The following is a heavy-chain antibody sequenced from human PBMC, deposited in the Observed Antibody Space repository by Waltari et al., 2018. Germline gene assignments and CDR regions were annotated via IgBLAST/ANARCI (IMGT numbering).Heavy chain of an antibody. CDR1: GFTFSRSW. CDR2: INNDGSST. V-gene: IGHV3-74*03. D-gene: IGHD2-15*01. Sequence: EVQLVESGGGLVQPGGSLRLSCAAYGFTFSRSWIHWVRQFPGKGLMWVSRINNDGSSTVYADSVKGRFTISRDDAKNTVSLQMNNLSPEDTALYYCARAGLLGAFDVWGQGTMVTVSS. J-gene: IGHJ3*01. CDR3: ARAGLLGAFDV.